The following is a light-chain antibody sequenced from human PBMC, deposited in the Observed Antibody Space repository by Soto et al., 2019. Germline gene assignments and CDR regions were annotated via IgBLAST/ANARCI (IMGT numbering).Light chain of an antibody. CDR2: DAS. V-gene: IGKV1D-13*01. Sequence: IKITQSPASLSAYVGDRVTITCRASQGINSALAWYQQKPGKAPKLLISDASNLETGVPSRFSGSGSGTDFSLSISSLQPEDFATYYCQQLNNYPTFGQGTRLEIK. J-gene: IGKJ5*01. CDR3: QQLNNYPT. CDR1: QGINSA.